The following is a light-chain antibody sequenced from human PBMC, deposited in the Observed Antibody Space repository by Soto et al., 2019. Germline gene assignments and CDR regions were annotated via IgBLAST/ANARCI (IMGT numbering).Light chain of an antibody. Sequence: EIVLTPSPATLSVPPVERATLSCIAIPSVGNYLSWYQQKPGQAPRLLLYDASTRATGIPAMFSDSGSGTDFTLTISRLEPQDCAVYYCQQFGGSLTWTFGQGTKVDIK. CDR1: PSVGNY. CDR3: QQFGGSLTWT. CDR2: DAS. V-gene: IGKV3-20*01. J-gene: IGKJ1*01.